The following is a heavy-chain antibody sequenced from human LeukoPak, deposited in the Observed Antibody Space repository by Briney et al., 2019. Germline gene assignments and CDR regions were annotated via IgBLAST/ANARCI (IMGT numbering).Heavy chain of an antibody. Sequence: SETLSLTCAVYGGSFSGYYWSWIRQPPGKGLEWIGEINHSGSTNYSPSLKSRVTISVDTSKNQFSLKLSSVTAADTAVYYCARGQGIAAAGTFDYWGQGTLVTVSS. CDR2: INHSGST. CDR1: GGSFSGYY. D-gene: IGHD6-13*01. V-gene: IGHV4-34*01. J-gene: IGHJ4*02. CDR3: ARGQGIAAAGTFDY.